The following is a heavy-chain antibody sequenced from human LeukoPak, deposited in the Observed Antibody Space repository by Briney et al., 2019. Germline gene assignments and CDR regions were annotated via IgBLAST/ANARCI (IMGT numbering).Heavy chain of an antibody. CDR1: GITFSTYS. CDR2: ISRGGSVI. Sequence: PGGSLRLSCAASGITFSTYSMNWVRHAPGKGLGWVSYISRGGSVIYYADSVKGRFTVSRDNAKNSLYLQMNRLRDADTAVYYCARDRSGSYRPELSSAFDIWGQGTMVTVSS. CDR3: ARDRSGSYRPELSSAFDI. D-gene: IGHD1-26*01. J-gene: IGHJ3*02. V-gene: IGHV3-48*02.